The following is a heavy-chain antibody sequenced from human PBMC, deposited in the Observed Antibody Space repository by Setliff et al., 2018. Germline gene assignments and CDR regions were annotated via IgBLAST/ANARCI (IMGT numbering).Heavy chain of an antibody. CDR3: ARALYGDYPRACCGFDI. CDR2: VYYSGTT. CDR1: GGSISGASIRSYY. D-gene: IGHD4-17*01. V-gene: IGHV4-61*01. J-gene: IGHJ3*02. Sequence: PSETLSLTCTVSGGSISGASIRSYYWSWIRQPPGKGLEFIGYVYYSGTTNYDPSLKSRVTISVDTSKNQFSLKLSSVTAADTALYYCARALYGDYPRACCGFDIWGRGTMVTVSS.